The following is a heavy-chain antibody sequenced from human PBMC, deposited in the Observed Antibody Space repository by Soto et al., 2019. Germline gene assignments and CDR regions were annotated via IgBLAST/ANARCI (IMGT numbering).Heavy chain of an antibody. CDR2: IYYSGTT. V-gene: IGHV4-61*01. D-gene: IGHD3-22*01. CDR3: TRDTSGYHPAY. CDR1: GASVNSANYY. Sequence: SETLSLTCTLSGASVNSANYYWSWIRQPPGKGLEWIGFIYYSGTTKYNPSLKSRTTISLDTSKNQISPNLTSLAAADTAVYYCTRDTSGYHPAYWGQGTLVTVSS. J-gene: IGHJ4*02.